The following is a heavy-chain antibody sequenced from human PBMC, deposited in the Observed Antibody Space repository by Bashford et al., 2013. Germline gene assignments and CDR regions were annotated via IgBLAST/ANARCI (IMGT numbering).Heavy chain of an antibody. CDR1: GGSISSGEYY. D-gene: IGHD6-19*01. V-gene: IGHV4-30-4*01. CDR3: ARYYSSAWYVLRYGWFDP. J-gene: IGHJ5*02. Sequence: RPLLYSSETLSLTCTVSGGSISSGEYYWSWIRQPPGKGLEWIGYIYYSGSTYYNPSLKSRVTISVDTSKNQFSLKLSSVTAADTAVYYCARYYSSAWYVLRYGWFDPWGQGTLVTVSS. CDR2: IYYSGST.